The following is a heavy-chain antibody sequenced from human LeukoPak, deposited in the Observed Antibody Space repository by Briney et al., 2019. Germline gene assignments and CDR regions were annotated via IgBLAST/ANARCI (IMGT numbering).Heavy chain of an antibody. Sequence: GGSLRLSCTTSGFTFGDYGFNWVRQAPGKGLEWVGFIRKKAHDWTPQYVPSVQGRFTISRDDSKGIAYLEMNSLKTEDTAVYYCTRAGGYDNYLDYWGQGTPVAVSS. V-gene: IGHV3-49*04. D-gene: IGHD5-12*01. J-gene: IGHJ4*02. CDR2: IRKKAHDWTP. CDR3: TRAGGYDNYLDY. CDR1: GFTFGDYG.